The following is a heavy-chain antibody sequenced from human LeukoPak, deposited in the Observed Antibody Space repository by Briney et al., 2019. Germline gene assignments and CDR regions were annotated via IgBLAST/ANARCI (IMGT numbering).Heavy chain of an antibody. V-gene: IGHV4-59*08. CDR1: GGSISSYY. CDR2: IYYSGST. Sequence: SETLSLTCTVSGGSISSYYWSWIRQPPGKGLEWIGYIYYSGSTNYNPSLKSRVTISVDTSKNQFSLKLSSVTAADTGVYYCASLDYGDYRVFDYWGQGTLVTVSS. D-gene: IGHD4-17*01. CDR3: ASLDYGDYRVFDY. J-gene: IGHJ4*02.